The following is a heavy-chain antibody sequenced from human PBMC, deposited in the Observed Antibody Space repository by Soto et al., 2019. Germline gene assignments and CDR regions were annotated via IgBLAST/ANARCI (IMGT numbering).Heavy chain of an antibody. J-gene: IGHJ4*02. CDR2: IIPIFGTA. V-gene: IGHV1-69*13. Sequence: SVKVSCKASGGTFSSYAISWVRQAPGQGLEWMGGIIPIFGTANYAQKFQGRVTITADESTSTAYMELSSLRSEDTAVYYCASRRYHYESSGYLDYWGQGTLVTVSA. CDR3: ASRRYHYESSGYLDY. D-gene: IGHD3-22*01. CDR1: GGTFSSYA.